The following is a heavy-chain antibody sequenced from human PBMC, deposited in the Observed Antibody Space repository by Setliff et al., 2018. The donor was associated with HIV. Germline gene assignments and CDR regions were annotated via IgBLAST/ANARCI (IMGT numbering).Heavy chain of an antibody. D-gene: IGHD1-26*01. Sequence: GGSLRLSCAASGFTFSSYAMSWVRRAPGKGLEWVSAISGSGGSTYYADSGKGRFTISRDNSKNTLYLQMNSLRAEDTAVYYCAKDMGGSYYLWGQGTLVTVSS. CDR3: AKDMGGSYYL. V-gene: IGHV3-23*01. CDR2: ISGSGGST. J-gene: IGHJ5*02. CDR1: GFTFSSYA.